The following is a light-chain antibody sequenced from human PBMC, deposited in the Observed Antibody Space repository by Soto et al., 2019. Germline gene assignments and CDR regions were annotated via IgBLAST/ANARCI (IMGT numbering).Light chain of an antibody. CDR1: QSVSSSY. J-gene: IGKJ5*01. Sequence: EIVLTQSPGTLSLSPGERATLSCRASQSVSSSYLAWYQQKPGQAPRLLIYDTYIRASGIQDRFSGSGSGTDFTLTISRLEPEDFAVFYCKQYGTSEIIFGQGTRLEIK. CDR3: KQYGTSEII. V-gene: IGKV3-20*01. CDR2: DTY.